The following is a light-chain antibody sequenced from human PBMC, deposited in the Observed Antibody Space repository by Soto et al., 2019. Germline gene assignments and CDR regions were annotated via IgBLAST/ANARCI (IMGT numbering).Light chain of an antibody. CDR3: QHYNNWPPYT. V-gene: IGKV3-15*01. CDR1: QSVSSN. CDR2: GAS. J-gene: IGKJ2*01. Sequence: EIVMTQSPATLSVSPGERATLSCRASQSVSSNLAWYQQKPGQAPRLLIYGASTRATGIPARFSGSGSGTEFTLTISSLQSEDFAFYYCQHYNNWPPYTFGQGAKLEIK.